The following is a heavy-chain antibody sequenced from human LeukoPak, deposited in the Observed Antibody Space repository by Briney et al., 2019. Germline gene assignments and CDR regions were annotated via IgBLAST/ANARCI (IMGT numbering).Heavy chain of an antibody. V-gene: IGHV4-59*01. CDR2: IYYSGST. D-gene: IGHD2-2*01. CDR1: GGSFSAYY. Sequence: SETLSLTCAVSGGSFSAYYWSWIRQPPGKGLEWIGYIYYSGSTNYNPSLRSRVTISVDTSKNQFSLKLSSVTAADTAVYYCARGEWDIVVVPAADGSYYYYYGMDVWGQGTTVTVSS. J-gene: IGHJ6*02. CDR3: ARGEWDIVVVPAADGSYYYYYGMDV.